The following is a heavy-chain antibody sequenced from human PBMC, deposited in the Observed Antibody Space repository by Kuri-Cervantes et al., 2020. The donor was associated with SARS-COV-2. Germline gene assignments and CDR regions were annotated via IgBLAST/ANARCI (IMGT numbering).Heavy chain of an antibody. J-gene: IGHJ4*02. Sequence: GGSLRLSCAASGFTFSISALHWVRQAPGKGLEWVGRVQGKVNMYATTYAASMQGRFTISRDESKSTAYLQMNNLKTDDTAVYYCTRLLEGSASWVRKGGVSPAFDHWGQGALVTVSS. V-gene: IGHV3-73*01. CDR1: GFTFSISA. D-gene: IGHD1-26*01. CDR2: VQGKVNMYAT. CDR3: TRLLEGSASWVRKGGVSPAFDH.